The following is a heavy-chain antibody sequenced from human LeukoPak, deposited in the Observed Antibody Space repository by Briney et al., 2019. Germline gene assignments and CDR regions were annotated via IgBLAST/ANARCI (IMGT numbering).Heavy chain of an antibody. J-gene: IGHJ4*02. Sequence: GESLKISCAASGFTFSTYWMYWVRQAPGKGLVWVSRINPDGSITNYADSVKGRFTLSRDNAKNTLYLQMNSLRAEDTAIYYCARGGAGFDYWGQGTLVAVSS. V-gene: IGHV3-74*01. D-gene: IGHD1-26*01. CDR1: GFTFSTYW. CDR3: ARGGAGFDY. CDR2: INPDGSIT.